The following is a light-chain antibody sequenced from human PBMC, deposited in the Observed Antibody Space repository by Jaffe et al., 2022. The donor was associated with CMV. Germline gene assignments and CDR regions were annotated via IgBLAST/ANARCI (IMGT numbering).Light chain of an antibody. CDR3: CSYAGRSTFV. Sequence: HSALTQPASVSGSPGQSITISCIGTSSDVGSYNLVSWYQHHPGKAPKLIIYEVYKRPSGVSNRFFGSKSGNAASLTISGLQGEDEAEYYCCSYAGRSTFVFGGGTKLTVL. J-gene: IGLJ3*02. CDR2: EVY. V-gene: IGLV2-23*02. CDR1: SSDVGSYNL.